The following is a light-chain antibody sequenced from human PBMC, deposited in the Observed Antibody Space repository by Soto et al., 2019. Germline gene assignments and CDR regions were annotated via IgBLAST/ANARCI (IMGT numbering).Light chain of an antibody. Sequence: QSVLTQPPSVSGAPGQRATISCTGSSPNIGAGYDVHWYQQLPGTAPKLLIYGNSNRPSGVPDRFSGSKSGTSASLAITGLQAEDDADYYCQAYDSSLSGSVFGGGTKLTLL. V-gene: IGLV1-40*01. CDR1: SPNIGAGYD. CDR2: GNS. J-gene: IGLJ3*02. CDR3: QAYDSSLSGSV.